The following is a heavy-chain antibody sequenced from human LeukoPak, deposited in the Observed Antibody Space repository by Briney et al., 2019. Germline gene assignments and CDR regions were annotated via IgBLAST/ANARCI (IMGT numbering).Heavy chain of an antibody. CDR3: TRGGGQLDF. D-gene: IGHD1-1*01. Sequence: PGVSLRLSCAAFGFTFSNSWMSWVRQAPGKGLEWVANMNQDGSSIYYVDSVKGRLTISRDNAKYSLYLHMNSLRAEDTAVYYCTRGGGQLDFWGQGTLVTVSS. CDR2: MNQDGSSI. V-gene: IGHV3-7*01. CDR1: GFTFSNSW. J-gene: IGHJ4*02.